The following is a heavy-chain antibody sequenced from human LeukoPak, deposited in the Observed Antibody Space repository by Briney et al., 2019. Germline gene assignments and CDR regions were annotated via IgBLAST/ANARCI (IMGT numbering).Heavy chain of an antibody. CDR3: AKVWQMATIMTYFDY. V-gene: IGHV3-30*18. CDR1: GFTFSSYG. J-gene: IGHJ4*02. Sequence: GRSLSLSCAASGFTFSSYGMHWVRQAPGKGLEWVAVISYDGSNKYYADSVKGRFTISRDNSKNTLYLQMNSLRAEDTAVYYCAKVWQMATIMTYFDYWGQGTLVTVSS. D-gene: IGHD5-24*01. CDR2: ISYDGSNK.